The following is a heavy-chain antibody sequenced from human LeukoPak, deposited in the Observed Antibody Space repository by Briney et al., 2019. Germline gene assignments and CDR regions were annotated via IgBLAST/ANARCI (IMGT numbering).Heavy chain of an antibody. CDR3: ARFDYDSSGSTKVDAFDI. CDR1: GGSFSGYY. J-gene: IGHJ3*02. V-gene: IGHV4-34*01. CDR2: INHSGST. Sequence: SETLSLTCAVYGGSFSGYYWSWIRQPPGKGLEWIGEINHSGSTNYNPSLKSRVTISVDTSKNQFSLKLSSVTAADTAVYYCARFDYDSSGSTKVDAFDIWGQGTMVTVSS. D-gene: IGHD3-22*01.